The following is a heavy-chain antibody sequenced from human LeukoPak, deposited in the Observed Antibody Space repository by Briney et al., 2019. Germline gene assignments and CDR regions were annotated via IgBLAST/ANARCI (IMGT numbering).Heavy chain of an antibody. CDR1: GGSISSYY. Sequence: SETLSPTCTVSGGSISSYYWSWIRQSPGKGLEWIGYIYYSGGTNYSPSLKSRVTISVDTSKNQFSLKLTSVTAADTAVYYCARGGTAFDYWGQGTLVTVSS. D-gene: IGHD3-16*01. V-gene: IGHV4-59*01. J-gene: IGHJ4*02. CDR2: IYYSGGT. CDR3: ARGGTAFDY.